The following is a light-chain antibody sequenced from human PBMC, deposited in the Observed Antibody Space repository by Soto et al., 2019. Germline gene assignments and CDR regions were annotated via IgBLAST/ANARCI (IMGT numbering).Light chain of an antibody. CDR2: DAS. J-gene: IGKJ1*01. Sequence: EIVMTQSPATLSLSPGERATLSCRASQTIDNTLAWYQRKPGQAPRLLIYDASKRATGIPARFSGSGSGTDFTLTISSLEPEDFAVYYCQQRDIWPWTVGQGTKVDIK. CDR3: QQRDIWPWT. V-gene: IGKV3-11*01. CDR1: QTIDNT.